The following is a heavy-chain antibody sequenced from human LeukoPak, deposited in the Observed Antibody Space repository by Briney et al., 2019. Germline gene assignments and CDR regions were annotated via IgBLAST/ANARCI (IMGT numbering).Heavy chain of an antibody. CDR1: GYSFTSYW. Sequence: GESLKIPCKGSGYSFTSYWIGWVRQMPGKGLEWMGIIYPGDSDTRYSPSFQGQVTISADKSISTAYLQWSSLKASDTAMYYCARRSITMIVVVHDAFDIWGQGTMVTVSS. V-gene: IGHV5-51*01. J-gene: IGHJ3*02. CDR2: IYPGDSDT. D-gene: IGHD3-22*01. CDR3: ARRSITMIVVVHDAFDI.